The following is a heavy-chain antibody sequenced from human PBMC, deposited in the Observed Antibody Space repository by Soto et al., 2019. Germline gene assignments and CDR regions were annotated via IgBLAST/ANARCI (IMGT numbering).Heavy chain of an antibody. Sequence: ASVKVSCKASGGTFSSYAISWVRQAPGQGLEWMGGIIPILGIANYAQKFQGRVTITADKSTSTAYMELSSLRSEDTAVYYCARELGIAPDYYYYGMDVWGQGTTVTVSS. CDR1: GGTFSSYA. V-gene: IGHV1-69*10. CDR2: IIPILGIA. J-gene: IGHJ6*02. CDR3: ARELGIAPDYYYYGMDV. D-gene: IGHD7-27*01.